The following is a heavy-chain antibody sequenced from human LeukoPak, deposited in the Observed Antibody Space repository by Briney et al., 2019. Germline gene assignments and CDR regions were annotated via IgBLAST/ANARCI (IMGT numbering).Heavy chain of an antibody. Sequence: SETLSLTCTVSGYSISSSYYWGWIRQPPGKGLEWIGSIFHDGTTTYNPSLKSRVTVSLDMSKNQFSLKLSSVTAADTAVYYCSAAEDAFDIWGQGTMVTVSS. CDR1: GYSISSSYY. V-gene: IGHV4-38-2*02. J-gene: IGHJ3*02. CDR2: IFHDGTT. D-gene: IGHD6-25*01. CDR3: SAAEDAFDI.